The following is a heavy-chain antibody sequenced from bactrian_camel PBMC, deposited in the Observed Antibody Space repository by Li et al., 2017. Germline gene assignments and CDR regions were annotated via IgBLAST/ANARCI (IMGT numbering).Heavy chain of an antibody. D-gene: IGHD1*01. V-gene: IGHV3S28*01. J-gene: IGHJ4*01. CDR2: TWLGGTTA. CDR1: RSTYSVGC. Sequence: QLVESGGGLVQAGGSLRLSCQVSRSTYSVGCMGWFRQAPGKEREGVAATWLGGTTAHVADSVKGRSTISIDRAKFKLYLQMSDLKTEDTAVYYCAAQGGAWCRGYWGQGTQVTVS. CDR3: AAQGGAWCRGY.